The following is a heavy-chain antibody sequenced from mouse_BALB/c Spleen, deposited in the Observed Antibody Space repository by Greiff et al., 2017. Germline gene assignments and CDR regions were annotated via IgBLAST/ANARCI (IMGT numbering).Heavy chain of an antibody. CDR1: GYTFTSYV. J-gene: IGHJ2*01. V-gene: IGHV1-14*01. CDR2: INPYNDGT. Sequence: VQLQQSGPELVKPGASVKMSCKASGYTFTSYVMHWVKQKPGQGLEWIGYINPYNDGTKYNEKFKGKATLTSDKSSSTAYMELSSLTSEDSAVYYCARGGVNYYGSSYVPFDYWGQGTTLTVSS. CDR3: ARGGVNYYGSSYVPFDY. D-gene: IGHD1-1*01.